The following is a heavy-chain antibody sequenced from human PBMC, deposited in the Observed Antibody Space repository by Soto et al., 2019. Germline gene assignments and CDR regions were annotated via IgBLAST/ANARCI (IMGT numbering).Heavy chain of an antibody. CDR1: GFSLSTSGVG. J-gene: IGHJ5*02. CDR3: AHTPRNDISTGYLRATNWFDP. CDR2: IYWDYDK. V-gene: IGHV2-5*02. D-gene: IGHD3-9*01. Sequence: QITLKESGPPLVKPTQTLTLTCTFSGFSLSTSGVGVGWIRQPPGKALEWLALIYWDYDKRYSPSLKSRLTNTEDTSENQVASTMTNRDPGKKATYSCAHTPRNDISTGYLRATNWFDPWGQGTLVTVSS.